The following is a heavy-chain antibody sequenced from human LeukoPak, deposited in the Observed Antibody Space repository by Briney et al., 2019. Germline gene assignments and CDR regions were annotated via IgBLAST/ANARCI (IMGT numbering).Heavy chain of an antibody. D-gene: IGHD1-14*01. CDR2: INPSGGST. CDR3: ASLEGEPASDY. J-gene: IGHJ4*02. Sequence: GASVKVSCKATGYTFTSYYTHWVRQAPGQGLEWIGIINPSGGSTSYAQKFQGRVTMTRDTSTSTVYMELSSLRSEDTAVYYCASLEGEPASDYWGQGTLVTVSS. V-gene: IGHV1-46*01. CDR1: GYTFTSYY.